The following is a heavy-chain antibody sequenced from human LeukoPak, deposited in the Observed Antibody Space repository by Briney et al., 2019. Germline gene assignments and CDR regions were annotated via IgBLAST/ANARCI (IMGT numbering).Heavy chain of an antibody. CDR3: ARGDGWQQLVRY. CDR2: IYYSGST. CDR1: GGSISSYY. D-gene: IGHD6-13*01. V-gene: IGHV4-59*01. J-gene: IGHJ4*02. Sequence: SETLSLTCTASGGSISSYYWSWIRQPPGKGLEWIGYIYYSGSTNYNPSLKSRVTISVDTSKNQFSLKLSSVTAADTAVYYCARGDGWQQLVRYWGQGTLVTVSS.